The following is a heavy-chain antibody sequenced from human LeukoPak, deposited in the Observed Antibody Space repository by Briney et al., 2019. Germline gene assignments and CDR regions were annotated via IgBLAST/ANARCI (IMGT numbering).Heavy chain of an antibody. D-gene: IGHD3-10*01. CDR3: AKAADKYGSGSYYPDIPYYYYMDV. V-gene: IGHV1-18*01. Sequence: ASVKVSCKASGYTFTSYGISWVRQAPGQGLEWMGWISAYNGNTNYVQKLQGRVTMTTDTSTSTAYMELRSLRSDDTAVYYCAKAADKYGSGSYYPDIPYYYYMDVWGKGTTVTVSS. CDR2: ISAYNGNT. J-gene: IGHJ6*03. CDR1: GYTFTSYG.